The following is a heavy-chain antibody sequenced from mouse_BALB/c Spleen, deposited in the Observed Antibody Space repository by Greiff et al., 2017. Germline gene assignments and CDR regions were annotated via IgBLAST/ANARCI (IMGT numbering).Heavy chain of an antibody. Sequence: VQLKESGPGLVKPSQSLSLTCSVTGYSITSGYYWNWIRQFPGNKLEWMGYISYDGSNNYNPSLKNRISITRDTSKNQFFLKLNSVTTEDTATYYCARAGARATWFAYWGQGTLVTVSA. D-gene: IGHD3-1*01. CDR3: ARAGARATWFAY. J-gene: IGHJ3*01. CDR2: ISYDGSN. V-gene: IGHV3-6*02. CDR1: GYSITSGYY.